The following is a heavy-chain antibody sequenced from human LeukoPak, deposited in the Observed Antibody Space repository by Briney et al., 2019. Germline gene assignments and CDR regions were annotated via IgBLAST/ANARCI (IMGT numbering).Heavy chain of an antibody. V-gene: IGHV1-18*01. CDR1: GYTFTSYG. D-gene: IGHD3-9*01. CDR3: ARWGMDLLTGYYMRGDFDY. Sequence: ASVKVSCKASGYTFTSYGISWVRQAPGQRLEWMGWISAYNGNTNYAQKLQGRVTMTTDTSTSTAYMELRSLRSDDTAVYYCARWGMDLLTGYYMRGDFDYWGQGTLVTVSS. CDR2: ISAYNGNT. J-gene: IGHJ4*02.